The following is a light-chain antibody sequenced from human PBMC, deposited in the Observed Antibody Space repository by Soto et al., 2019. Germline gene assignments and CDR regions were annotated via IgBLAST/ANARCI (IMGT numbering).Light chain of an antibody. V-gene: IGLV1-40*01. CDR2: GHS. CDR3: QSYDRSLSGSSVV. CDR1: SSNIGAGYD. Sequence: QSVLTQAPSVSGAPGQRVTITCTGSSSNIGAGYDVNWYQQLPGTAPKLLIYGHSNRPSGVPDRFSGSKSGTSASLAITGLQAEDEADYYCQSYDRSLSGSSVVFGGGTQLTVL. J-gene: IGLJ2*01.